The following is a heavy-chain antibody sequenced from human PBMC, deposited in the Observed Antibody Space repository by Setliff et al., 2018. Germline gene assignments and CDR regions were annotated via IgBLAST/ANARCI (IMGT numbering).Heavy chain of an antibody. D-gene: IGHD3-22*01. CDR2: VNPKSGGA. CDR3: ARGGIYNYVSSDYFDL. V-gene: IGHV1-2*02. CDR1: GYTFSDYY. J-gene: IGHJ3*01. Sequence: ASVKVSCKASGYTFSDYYMYWVRQAPGQGLEWMGWVNPKSGGAHYAQKFRGRVTMSRETSISTDYMELSRLTSDDTAVYYCARGGIYNYVSSDYFDLWGQGSMVTVSS.